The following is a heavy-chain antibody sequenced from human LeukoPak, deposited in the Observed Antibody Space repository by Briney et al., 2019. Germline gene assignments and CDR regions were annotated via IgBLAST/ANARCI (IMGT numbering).Heavy chain of an antibody. CDR3: AREAIAAGKIFAY. V-gene: IGHV1-58*01. D-gene: IGHD6-25*01. CDR2: IGVGGGNT. J-gene: IGHJ4*02. Sequence: TSVKVSCKTSGFTFSRSAVQWVRQARGQGLEWIGWIGVGGGNTNYAQRFQDRVTITRDMSTRTAYMELSSLRSEDTAVYYCAREAIAAGKIFAYWGQGTQVTVSS. CDR1: GFTFSRSA.